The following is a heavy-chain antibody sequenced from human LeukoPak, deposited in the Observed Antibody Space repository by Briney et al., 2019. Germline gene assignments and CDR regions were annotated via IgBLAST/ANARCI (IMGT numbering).Heavy chain of an antibody. D-gene: IGHD3-22*01. CDR3: ARDGDSSGYQDY. V-gene: IGHV4-59*01. J-gene: IGHJ4*02. CDR1: GGSISSYY. CDR2: IYYSGST. Sequence: PSETLSLTCTVSGGSISSYYWTWIRQPPGKGLEWIGYIYYSGSTNYNPSLKSRVTISVDTSKNQFSLKLSSVTAADTAVYYCARDGDSSGYQDYWGQGTLVTVSS.